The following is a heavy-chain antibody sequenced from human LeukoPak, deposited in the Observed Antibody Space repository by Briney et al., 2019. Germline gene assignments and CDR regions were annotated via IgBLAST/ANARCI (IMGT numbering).Heavy chain of an antibody. CDR1: GGSISSGGYS. D-gene: IGHD6-19*01. V-gene: IGHV4-30-2*01. J-gene: IGHJ3*02. Sequence: SQTLSLTCAVSGGSISSGGYSWSWIRQPPGKGLEWIGYIYHSGSTYYNPSLKSRVTISVDRSKNQFSLKLSSVTAADTAVYYCARQAAVDSTIAFDIWGQGTMVTVSS. CDR2: IYHSGST. CDR3: ARQAAVDSTIAFDI.